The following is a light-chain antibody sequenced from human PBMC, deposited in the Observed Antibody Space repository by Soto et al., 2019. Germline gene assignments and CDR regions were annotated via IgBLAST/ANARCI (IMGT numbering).Light chain of an antibody. J-gene: IGKJ5*01. CDR1: QGISHY. Sequence: DIQMTQSPSSLSASVGDRVTITCRASQGISHYLAWYQQKPGKVPKLLIYAASTLQSGVPSRFSGSGSGTDSTLTISSLQPEDVATYYYQNYNSASITFGQGTRLDIK. CDR3: QNYNSASIT. V-gene: IGKV1-27*01. CDR2: AAS.